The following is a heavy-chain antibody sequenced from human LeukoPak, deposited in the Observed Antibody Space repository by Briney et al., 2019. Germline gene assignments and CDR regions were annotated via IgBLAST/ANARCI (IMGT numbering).Heavy chain of an antibody. CDR3: ARYRSVPGYYDSSGYSH. CDR2: IIPILGIA. CDR1: GGTFSSYA. Sequence: SVKVSCKASGGTFSSYAISWVRQAPGQGREWMGRIIPILGIANYAQKFQGRVTITADKSTSTAYMELSSLRSEDTAVYYCARYRSVPGYYDSSGYSHWGQGTLVTVSS. J-gene: IGHJ4*02. V-gene: IGHV1-69*04. D-gene: IGHD3-22*01.